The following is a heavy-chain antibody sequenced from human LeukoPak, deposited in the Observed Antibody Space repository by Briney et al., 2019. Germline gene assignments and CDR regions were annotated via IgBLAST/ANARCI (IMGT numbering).Heavy chain of an antibody. Sequence: GASVKVSCKASGYIFTGYYMHWVRQATGQGLEWMGWINANSDGTKYAQKFQGRVTMTRDTSISTAYMELSSLRSDDTAVYYCARVSRMWELGLFGYWGQGTLVTVSS. J-gene: IGHJ4*02. CDR1: GYIFTGYY. D-gene: IGHD1-26*01. CDR2: INANSDGT. V-gene: IGHV1-2*02. CDR3: ARVSRMWELGLFGY.